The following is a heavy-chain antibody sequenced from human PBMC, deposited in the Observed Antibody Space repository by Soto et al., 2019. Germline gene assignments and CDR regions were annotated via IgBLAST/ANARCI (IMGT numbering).Heavy chain of an antibody. CDR1: GYTFTSYD. V-gene: IGHV1-8*01. D-gene: IGHD6-6*01. J-gene: IGHJ4*02. CDR2: MNPNSGNT. Sequence: ASVKVSCKASGYTFTSYDINWVRQATGQGLEWMGWMNPNSGNTGYAQKFQGRVTMTRNTSISTAYMELSSLRSEDTAVYYCARGLRIGQLVDYWGQGTLVTVSS. CDR3: ARGLRIGQLVDY.